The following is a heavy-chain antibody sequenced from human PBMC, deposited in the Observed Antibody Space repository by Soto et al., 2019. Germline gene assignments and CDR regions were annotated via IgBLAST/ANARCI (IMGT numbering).Heavy chain of an antibody. CDR1: GGTFSSYT. Sequence: QVQLVQSGAEVKKPGSSVKVSCKASGGTFSSYTISWVRQAPGQGLEWMGRIIPILGIANYAQKFQGRVTITADKSTSTAYMELSSLRSEDTAVYYCARGPHYDFWSGYYTGVRYDYMDVWGKGTTVTVSS. D-gene: IGHD3-3*01. V-gene: IGHV1-69*02. CDR2: IIPILGIA. J-gene: IGHJ6*03. CDR3: ARGPHYDFWSGYYTGVRYDYMDV.